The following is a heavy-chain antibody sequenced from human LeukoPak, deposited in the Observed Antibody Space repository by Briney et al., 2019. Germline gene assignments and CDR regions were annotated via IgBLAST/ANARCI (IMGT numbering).Heavy chain of an antibody. D-gene: IGHD3-3*01. J-gene: IGHJ5*02. CDR3: ARAHFFGVVISPSNWFDP. CDR1: GGSFSDYY. CDR2: INHSGST. Sequence: SETLSLTCAVYGGSFSDYYWSWIRQPPGKGLEWIGEINHSGSTNYNPSLKSRVTISVDTSKNQFSLKLSSVTAADTAVYYCARAHFFGVVISPSNWFDPWGQGTLVTVSS. V-gene: IGHV4-34*01.